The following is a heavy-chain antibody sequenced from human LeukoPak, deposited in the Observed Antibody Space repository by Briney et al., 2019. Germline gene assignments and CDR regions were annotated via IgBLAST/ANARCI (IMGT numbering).Heavy chain of an antibody. CDR2: IKQDGSEK. Sequence: PGGSLRLSRAASGFTFSSYWMSWVRQAPGKGLEWAANIKQDGSEKYYVDSVKGRFTISRDNAKNSLYLQMNSLRAEDTAVYYCASRLTDSSGYYPSYYLDYWGQGTLVTVSS. D-gene: IGHD3-22*01. CDR1: GFTFSSYW. CDR3: ASRLTDSSGYYPSYYLDY. J-gene: IGHJ4*02. V-gene: IGHV3-7*01.